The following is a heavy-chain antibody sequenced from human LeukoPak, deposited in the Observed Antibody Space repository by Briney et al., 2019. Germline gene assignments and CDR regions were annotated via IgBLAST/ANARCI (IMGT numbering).Heavy chain of an antibody. D-gene: IGHD6-19*01. J-gene: IGHJ4*02. Sequence: ASVKVSCKVSGYTLTELSMHWVRQAPGKGLEWMGGFDPEDGETIYAQKFQGRVTMTEDTSTDTAYMELSSLRSDDTAVYYCARDGSIAVAGIVDYWGQGTLVTVSS. CDR2: FDPEDGET. CDR3: ARDGSIAVAGIVDY. V-gene: IGHV1-24*01. CDR1: GYTLTELS.